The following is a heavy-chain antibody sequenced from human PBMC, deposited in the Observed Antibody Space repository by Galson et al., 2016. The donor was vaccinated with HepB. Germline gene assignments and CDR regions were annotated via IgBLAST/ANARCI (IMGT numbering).Heavy chain of an antibody. Sequence: SETLSLTCTVSGVSVDSGSFYWTWIRQPPGKGLEWMGFIYYNGNSNYNPSLKSRVTISVDTSKNQFSLTLNSVTTADTAVYYCARGTVIKGDAFDIWGQGTMVTVS. CDR3: ARGTVIKGDAFDI. V-gene: IGHV4-61*01. J-gene: IGHJ3*02. CDR2: IYYNGNS. CDR1: GVSVDSGSFY. D-gene: IGHD2-21*01.